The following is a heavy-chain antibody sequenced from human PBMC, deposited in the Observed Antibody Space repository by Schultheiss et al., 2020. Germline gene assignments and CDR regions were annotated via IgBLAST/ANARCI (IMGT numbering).Heavy chain of an antibody. Sequence: SQTLSLTCTVSGGSISSYYWGWIRQPPGKGLEWIGSIYHSGSTYYNPSLKSRVTISVDTSKNQFSLKLSSVTAADTAVYYCARTPVTRRGFDYWGQGTLVTVSS. D-gene: IGHD4-23*01. V-gene: IGHV4-38-2*02. CDR2: IYHSGST. J-gene: IGHJ4*02. CDR1: GGSISSYY. CDR3: ARTPVTRRGFDY.